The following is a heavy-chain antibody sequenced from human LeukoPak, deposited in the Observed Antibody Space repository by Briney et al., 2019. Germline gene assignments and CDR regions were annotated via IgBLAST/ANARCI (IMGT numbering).Heavy chain of an antibody. V-gene: IGHV4-59*01. CDR1: GGSISSYY. D-gene: IGHD6-13*01. Sequence: SETLSLTCTVSGGSISSYYWSWIRQPPGKGLEWIGYIYYSGSTNYNPSLKSRVTISVDTSKNQFSLKLSSVTAADTAVYYCARVSRIAAAGTKFDPWGQGTLVTVSS. J-gene: IGHJ5*02. CDR2: IYYSGST. CDR3: ARVSRIAAAGTKFDP.